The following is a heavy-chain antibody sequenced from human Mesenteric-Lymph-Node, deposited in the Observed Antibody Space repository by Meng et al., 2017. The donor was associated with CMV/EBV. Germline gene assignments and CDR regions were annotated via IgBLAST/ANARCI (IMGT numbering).Heavy chain of an antibody. J-gene: IGHJ4*02. V-gene: IGHV3-7*01. D-gene: IGHD3-10*01. CDR3: ARDSPWGYGFGESY. CDR2: IKPDGSEK. Sequence: ESRKISCAASGFTFSSYWMSWVRQAPSKGLEWVANIKPDGSEKYYVDSLKGRFTISRDNAKRSLYLQMNSLRAEDTAVYYCARDSPWGYGFGESYWGPGTLVTVSS. CDR1: GFTFSSYW.